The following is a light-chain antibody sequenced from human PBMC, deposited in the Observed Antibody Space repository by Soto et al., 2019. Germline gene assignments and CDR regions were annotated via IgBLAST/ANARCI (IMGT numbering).Light chain of an antibody. V-gene: IGKV3-20*01. Sequence: EIVLTQSPGTLSLSPGETATLSCGASQSVSSSYLAWYQRKPGQAPRLLIYGASNRATGIPDRFSGSGSGTDFTLTISRLEPEDFAVYYCQQYGSSPRTFGQGTKVEIK. CDR3: QQYGSSPRT. CDR2: GAS. J-gene: IGKJ1*01. CDR1: QSVSSSY.